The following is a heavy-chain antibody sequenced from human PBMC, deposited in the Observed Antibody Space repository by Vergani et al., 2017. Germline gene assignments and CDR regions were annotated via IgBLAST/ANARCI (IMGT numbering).Heavy chain of an antibody. CDR2: ISGSSRTI. CDR1: GFTFSSYS. CDR3: ARNYYGDYAGDY. D-gene: IGHD4-17*01. V-gene: IGHV3-48*02. Sequence: EVHLVESGGGLVQPGGSLRLSCAASGFTFSSYSMNWVRQGPGKGLEWVSYISGSSRTIYYADSVKGRFTISRDNAKNSLYLQMNSLRDEDTAVYYCARNYYGDYAGDYWGQGTLVTVSS. J-gene: IGHJ4*02.